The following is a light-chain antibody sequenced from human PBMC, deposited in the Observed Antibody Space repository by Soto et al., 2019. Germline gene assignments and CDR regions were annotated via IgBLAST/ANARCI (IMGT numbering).Light chain of an antibody. J-gene: IGKJ3*01. Sequence: ELVMTQSPATLSVSPGERATLSCRAIQTVNSNVAWYQQKPVQTPRLLIYGASTRATDIPARFSGSRSGTEFTLAINSLQSEDFAVYYCQQYNNWPLTFGPGTKVEIK. CDR3: QQYNNWPLT. CDR2: GAS. CDR1: QTVNSN. V-gene: IGKV3-15*01.